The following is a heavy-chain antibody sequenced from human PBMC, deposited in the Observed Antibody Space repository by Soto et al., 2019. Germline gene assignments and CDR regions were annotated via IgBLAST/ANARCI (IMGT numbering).Heavy chain of an antibody. Sequence: EVQLVESGGGLVQPGRSLRLSCAASGFTFDDYAMHWVRQAPGKGLEWVSGISWNSGSIGYADSVKGRFTISRDNAKNSLYLQMNSLRAEDTALYYCAKDPSVRDDYWGQGTLVTVSS. V-gene: IGHV3-9*01. CDR3: AKDPSVRDDY. J-gene: IGHJ4*02. CDR1: GFTFDDYA. D-gene: IGHD6-19*01. CDR2: ISWNSGSI.